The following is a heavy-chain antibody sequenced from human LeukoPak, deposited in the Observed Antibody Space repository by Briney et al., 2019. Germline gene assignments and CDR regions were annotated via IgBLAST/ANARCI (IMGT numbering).Heavy chain of an antibody. Sequence: SETLSLTCTVSGGSITSYYWNWIRQPPGKGLEWIGYIHYSGSTDYNPSLKSRVTISVDTSKNQFSLNLRSVTAADTAVYYCARDKVPWDYWGQGTLVTVSS. CDR3: ARDKVPWDY. CDR1: GGSITSYY. J-gene: IGHJ4*02. V-gene: IGHV4-59*01. CDR2: IHYSGST.